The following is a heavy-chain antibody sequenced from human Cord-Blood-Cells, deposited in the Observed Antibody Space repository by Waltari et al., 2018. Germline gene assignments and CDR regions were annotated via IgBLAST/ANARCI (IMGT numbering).Heavy chain of an antibody. J-gene: IGHJ3*02. CDR1: GYTFTGYY. D-gene: IGHD3-22*01. V-gene: IGHV1-2*02. CDR2: INPNSGGT. Sequence: QVQLVQSGAEVKKPGASVKVSCKASGYTFTGYYMHWVRQAPGQGLEWMGWINPNSGGTNYAQKFQGRVTMTRDTSSSTAYMELSRLRSDDTAVYYCARDRYYDSSGYYLDAFDIWGQGTMVTVSS. CDR3: ARDRYYDSSGYYLDAFDI.